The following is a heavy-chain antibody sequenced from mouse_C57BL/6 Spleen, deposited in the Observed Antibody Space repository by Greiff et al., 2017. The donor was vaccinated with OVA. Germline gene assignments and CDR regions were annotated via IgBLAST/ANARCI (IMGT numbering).Heavy chain of an antibody. V-gene: IGHV1-15*01. J-gene: IGHJ2*01. CDR1: GYTFTDYE. CDR3: TRPGVVAHYFDY. Sequence: VQLQQSGAELVRPGASVTLSCKASGYTFTDYEMHWVKQTPVHGLEWIGAIDPETGGTASNQKFKGKAILTADKSSSTAYMELRSLTSEGSAVYYGTRPGVVAHYFDYWGQGTTLTVSS. CDR2: IDPETGGT. D-gene: IGHD1-1*01.